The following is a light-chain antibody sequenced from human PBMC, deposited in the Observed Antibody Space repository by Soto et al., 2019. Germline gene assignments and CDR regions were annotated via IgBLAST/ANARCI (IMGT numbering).Light chain of an antibody. V-gene: IGKV1-5*01. CDR2: HAS. CDR1: QSSSNW. Sequence: DIQMTQSPSTLPASVGDRVTITCRAGQSSSNWLPWYQQKLGTAPKVLIYHASNFQSGVRSRVSGSGSGTEFTLTISSLQPDDFATYYWQQNNSYSFGQGTKVDI. J-gene: IGKJ1*01. CDR3: QQNNSYS.